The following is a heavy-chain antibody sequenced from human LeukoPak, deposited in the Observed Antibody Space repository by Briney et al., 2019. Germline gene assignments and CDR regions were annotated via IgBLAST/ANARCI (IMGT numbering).Heavy chain of an antibody. V-gene: IGHV3-33*03. CDR1: GFSFSSYG. Sequence: PGRSLRLSCAASGFSFSSYGVHWVRQAPDKGLEWVAVIWYDGSIKYYADSVKGRFTISRDNSKNTLYLEMNSLRAEDTAVYYCAKGMRDWRAFDVWGQGTMVTVSS. CDR3: AKGMRDWRAFDV. J-gene: IGHJ3*01. CDR2: IWYDGSIK. D-gene: IGHD2-21*01.